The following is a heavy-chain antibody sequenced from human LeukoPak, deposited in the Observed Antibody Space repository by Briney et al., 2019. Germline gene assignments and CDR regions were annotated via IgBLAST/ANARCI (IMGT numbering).Heavy chain of an antibody. V-gene: IGHV4-39*01. Sequence: SETLPLTCTVSGGSIGSRDFYWGWIRQPPGKGLEWIGGIYYSGSTYYNPSLNSRVTISVDTSKNQFSLKLRSVTAADTAVYYCARQGLWRYASYWGQGSLVTVSS. D-gene: IGHD3-16*01. CDR1: GGSIGSRDFY. J-gene: IGHJ4*02. CDR2: IYYSGST. CDR3: ARQGLWRYASY.